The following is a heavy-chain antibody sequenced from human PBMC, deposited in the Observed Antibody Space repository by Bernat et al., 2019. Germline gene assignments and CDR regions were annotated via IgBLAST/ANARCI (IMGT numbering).Heavy chain of an antibody. Sequence: EVQLVESGGGLVKPGGSLRLSCAASGFTFSNAWMSWVRQAPGKWLEWVGRIKSKTDGGTTDYAAPVKGRFTISRDDSKNTLYLQMNSLKTEDTAVYYCTTDMEYCGGDFYPLDAFDIWGQGTMVTVSS. J-gene: IGHJ3*02. V-gene: IGHV3-15*01. D-gene: IGHD2-21*02. CDR2: IKSKTDGGTT. CDR3: TTDMEYCGGDFYPLDAFDI. CDR1: GFTFSNAW.